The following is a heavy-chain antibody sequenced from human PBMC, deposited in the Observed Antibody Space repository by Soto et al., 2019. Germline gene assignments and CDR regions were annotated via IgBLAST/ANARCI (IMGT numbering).Heavy chain of an antibody. D-gene: IGHD2-15*01. J-gene: IGHJ6*02. V-gene: IGHV3-30-3*01. CDR2: ISYDGTNK. CDR1: GFTFSSYA. Sequence: PGGSLRLSCAASGFTFSSYAMHWVRQAPGKGLEWVALISYDGTNKYYADSVKGRFTISRDKSKNTLNLQMNSLRAEDTAVYYCARDFGVVEPATSYYYYYAMDVWGQGTTVTVSS. CDR3: ARDFGVVEPATSYYYYYAMDV.